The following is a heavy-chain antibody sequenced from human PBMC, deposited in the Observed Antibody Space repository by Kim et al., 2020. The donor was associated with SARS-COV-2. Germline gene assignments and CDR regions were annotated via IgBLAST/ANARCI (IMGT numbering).Heavy chain of an antibody. J-gene: IGHJ6*02. V-gene: IGHV3-21*01. CDR3: ARDGCSSTSCYP. D-gene: IGHD2-2*01. CDR1: GFTFSSYS. Sequence: GGSLRLSCAASGFTFSSYSMNWVRQAPGKGLEWVSSISSSSSYIYYADSVKGRFTISRDNAKNSLYLQMNSLRAEDTAVYYCARDGCSSTSCYPWGQGTTVTVSS. CDR2: ISSSSSYI.